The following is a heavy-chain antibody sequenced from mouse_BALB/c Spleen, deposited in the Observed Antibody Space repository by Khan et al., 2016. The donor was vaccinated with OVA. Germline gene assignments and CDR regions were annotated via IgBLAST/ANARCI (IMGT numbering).Heavy chain of an antibody. CDR1: GYSITSDYA. V-gene: IGHV3-2*02. Sequence: EVQLQESGPGLVKPSQSLSLTCTVTGYSITSDYAWNWIRQFPGNKLEWMGYIKYRGSNSYNPSIKSRISISRDTSKNQFFLMLNSQTTEDTATDYCARSGTISTVVVTDFDFWGQGTTLTVSS. CDR3: ARSGTISTVVVTDFDF. CDR2: IKYRGSN. J-gene: IGHJ2*01. D-gene: IGHD1-1*01.